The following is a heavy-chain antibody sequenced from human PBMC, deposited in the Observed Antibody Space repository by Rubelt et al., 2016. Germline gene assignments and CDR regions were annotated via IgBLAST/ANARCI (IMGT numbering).Heavy chain of an antibody. CDR2: FDPEDGET. Sequence: QVQLVQSGAEAKKPGASVKVSCTVSGYTFTELSMHWVRQAPGKGLAWMGGFDPEDGETIYAQRCQGRVTMTEDTSTDTAYMELSSLRSEDTAVYYCATGQYSSGCDYWGQGTLVTVSS. J-gene: IGHJ4*02. CDR3: ATGQYSSGCDY. CDR1: GYTFTELS. V-gene: IGHV1-24*01. D-gene: IGHD6-19*01.